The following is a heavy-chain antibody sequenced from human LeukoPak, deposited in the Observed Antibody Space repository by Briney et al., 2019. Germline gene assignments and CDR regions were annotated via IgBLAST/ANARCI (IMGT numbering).Heavy chain of an antibody. D-gene: IGHD2-2*01. CDR1: GGSISSYY. CDR2: IYYSGST. V-gene: IGHV4-59*01. J-gene: IGHJ4*02. Sequence: SETLSLTCTVSGGSISSYYWSWIRQPPGKGLEWIGYIYYSGSTNYNPSLKSRVTISVDTSKNQFSLKLSSATAADTAVYYCARAVLGYCSSTSCYPYEDYWGQGTLVTVSS. CDR3: ARAVLGYCSSTSCYPYEDY.